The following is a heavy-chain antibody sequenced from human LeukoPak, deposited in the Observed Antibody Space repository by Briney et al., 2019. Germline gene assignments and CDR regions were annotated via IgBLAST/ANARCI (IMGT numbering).Heavy chain of an antibody. Sequence: GGSLRLSCAVSGFTFSTYIMNWVRQAPGKGLEWVSSISSSSNYIYYADSVKGRFTISRDNAKNSLYLQMNSLRAEDTAVYYCAKDLGGWYEGYWGQGTLVTVSS. V-gene: IGHV3-21*04. CDR2: ISSSSNYI. J-gene: IGHJ4*02. CDR3: AKDLGGWYEGY. CDR1: GFTFSTYI. D-gene: IGHD6-19*01.